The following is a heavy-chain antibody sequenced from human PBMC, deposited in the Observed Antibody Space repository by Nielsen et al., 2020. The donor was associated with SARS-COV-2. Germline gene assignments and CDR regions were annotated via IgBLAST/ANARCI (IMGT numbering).Heavy chain of an antibody. CDR3: ARRMDYGDCLDY. V-gene: IGHV3-23*01. CDR2: ISGSGNGA. Sequence: GESLKISCAASGFTFRDYAMTWVRQVPGKGLEWVSTISGSGNGAYHADSVQGRFTISRDNSKNTLYLQMNSLRGEDTALYYCARRMDYGDCLDYWGQGTLVTVSS. D-gene: IGHD4-17*01. J-gene: IGHJ4*02. CDR1: GFTFRDYA.